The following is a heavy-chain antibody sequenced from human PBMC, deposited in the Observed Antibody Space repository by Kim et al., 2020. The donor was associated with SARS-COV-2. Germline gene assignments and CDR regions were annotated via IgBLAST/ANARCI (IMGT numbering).Heavy chain of an antibody. V-gene: IGHV3-23*01. J-gene: IGHJ4*02. CDR1: GFTLSDYA. Sequence: GGSLRLSCVVSGFTLSDYAMNWVRQAPGKGLEWVSAISATGRSTYYADSVKGRRTISRDNGENSLYLQMNSLRAEDTAVYYCASDGNAAVDYWGQGTLVTVSS. CDR3: ASDGNAAVDY. CDR2: ISATGRST. D-gene: IGHD1-1*01.